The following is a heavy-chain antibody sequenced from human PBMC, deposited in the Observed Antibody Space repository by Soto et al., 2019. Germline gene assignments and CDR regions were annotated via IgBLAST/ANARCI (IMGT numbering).Heavy chain of an antibody. Sequence: PGGSLRLSCAACGFTFDAYGMSWVRQAPGKGMEWVSGINSNGGSAGYGDSLKGRFTISRDNAKNSLYLQMNSLRAEDTALYYCARGKPRSGSHIYYYYGMAVWGQGTTFTASS. CDR1: GFTFDAYG. V-gene: IGHV3-20*04. CDR3: ARGKPRSGSHIYYYYGMAV. D-gene: IGHD3-10*01. CDR2: INSNGGSA. J-gene: IGHJ6*02.